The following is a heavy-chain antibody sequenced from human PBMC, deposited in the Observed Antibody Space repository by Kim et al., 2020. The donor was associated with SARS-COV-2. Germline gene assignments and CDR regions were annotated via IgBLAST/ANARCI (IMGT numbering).Heavy chain of an antibody. D-gene: IGHD5-18*01. CDR1: GGSISSSNW. J-gene: IGHJ6*02. V-gene: IGHV4-4*02. CDR3: ARAIHLWCHYYYYYGMDV. CDR2: IYHSGST. Sequence: SETLSLTCAVSGGSISSSNWWSWVRQPPGKGLEWIGEIYHSGSTNYNPSLKSRVTISVDKSKNQFSLKLSSVTAADTAVYYCARAIHLWCHYYYYYGMDVWGQGTTVTVSS.